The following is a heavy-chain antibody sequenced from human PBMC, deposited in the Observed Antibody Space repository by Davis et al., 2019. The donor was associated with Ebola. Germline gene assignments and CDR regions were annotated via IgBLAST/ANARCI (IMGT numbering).Heavy chain of an antibody. CDR2: IRSKANSYAT. CDR1: GFTFSGSA. J-gene: IGHJ6*02. Sequence: PGGSLRLSCAASGFTFSGSAMHWVRQASGKGLEWVGRIRSKANSYATAYAASVKGRFTISRDDSTNTLYLQMNSLKTEDTAVYYCTTAGDQTPYYYYYYGMDVWGQGTTVTVSS. D-gene: IGHD3-16*01. V-gene: IGHV3-73*01. CDR3: TTAGDQTPYYYYYYGMDV.